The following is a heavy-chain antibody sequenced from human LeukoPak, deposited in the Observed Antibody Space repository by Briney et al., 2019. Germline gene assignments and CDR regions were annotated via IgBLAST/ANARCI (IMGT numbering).Heavy chain of an antibody. D-gene: IGHD4-17*01. V-gene: IGHV1-2*02. CDR3: ARVKGLYGDYGEIDY. Sequence: ASVKVSCKASGYTFTDYYMHWVRQAPGRGLEWMGWINPKSDYTNYAQKFQGRVTMTRDTSISTAYMELSRLRSDDTAVYYCARVKGLYGDYGEIDYCGQGTLVTVPS. J-gene: IGHJ4*02. CDR2: INPKSDYT. CDR1: GYTFTDYY.